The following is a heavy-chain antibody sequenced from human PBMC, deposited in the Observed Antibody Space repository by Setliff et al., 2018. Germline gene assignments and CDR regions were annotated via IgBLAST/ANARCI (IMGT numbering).Heavy chain of an antibody. CDR2: INPNSGGA. V-gene: IGHV1-2*02. CDR1: GYTFAGYY. J-gene: IGHJ6*02. D-gene: IGHD1-20*01. CDR3: ARVGITHYGMDV. Sequence: ASVKVSCKASGYTFAGYYMHWVRQAPGQGLEWMGWINPNSGGANYAQKFQGRVTMTRDTSISTGYMELSRLRSDDTAVYYCARVGITHYGMDVWGQGTTVTVSS.